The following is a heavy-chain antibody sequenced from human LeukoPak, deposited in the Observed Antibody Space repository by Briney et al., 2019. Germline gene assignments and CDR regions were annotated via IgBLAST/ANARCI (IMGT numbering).Heavy chain of an antibody. V-gene: IGHV3-30*03. J-gene: IGHJ4*02. D-gene: IGHD5-12*01. Sequence: PGGCMRLSCAASVFSFSSYNINWVRQAPCKGLEWVAVISYDGSNKYYADSVKGRFTISRDNSKNTLYLQMNSLRAEDTAVYYCARGPSGYHNTGGQGTLVTVSS. CDR2: ISYDGSNK. CDR1: VFSFSSYN. CDR3: ARGPSGYHNT.